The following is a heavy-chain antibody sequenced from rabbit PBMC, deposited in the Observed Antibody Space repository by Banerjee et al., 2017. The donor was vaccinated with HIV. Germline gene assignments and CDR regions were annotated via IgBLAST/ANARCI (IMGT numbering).Heavy chain of an antibody. J-gene: IGHJ4*01. Sequence: QEQLEESGGDLVKPEGSLTLTCTASGFSFSSGYDMCWVRQAPGKGLEWIACIYTGSSGNTYYANWAKGRFTISKTSSTTVTLQMTSLTAADTATYFCARGSNYFSDYFNLWGPGTLVT. CDR2: IYTGSSGNT. D-gene: IGHD8-1*01. CDR1: GFSFSSGYD. CDR3: ARGSNYFSDYFNL. V-gene: IGHV1S45*01.